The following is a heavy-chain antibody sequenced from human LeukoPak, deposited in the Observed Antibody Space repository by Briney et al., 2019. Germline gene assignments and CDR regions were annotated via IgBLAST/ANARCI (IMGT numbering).Heavy chain of an antibody. CDR1: GGSISIGDYY. Sequence: KASETLSLTWTVSGGSISIGDYYWSWIRQPPGKGLEWIGYIYHSGSTYYNPSLKSRVTISVDTSKNQFSLKMSSVTAADTAVYYCARDSPYSYQLWGQGTLVTVSS. CDR2: IYHSGST. J-gene: IGHJ4*02. V-gene: IGHV4-30-4*01. D-gene: IGHD5-18*01. CDR3: ARDSPYSYQL.